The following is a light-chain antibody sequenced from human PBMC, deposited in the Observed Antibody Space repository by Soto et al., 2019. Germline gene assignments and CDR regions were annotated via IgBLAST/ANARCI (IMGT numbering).Light chain of an antibody. V-gene: IGKV1-5*03. CDR2: KAS. CDR3: QHYNSYSEA. J-gene: IGKJ1*01. Sequence: IQMTQSPSILSASVGDRVTITCLASQSISSWLAWYQQKPGKAPNLLIHKASHLESGVPSRFSGSGSGTEFTLTISSLQPGDFATYYCQHYNSYSEAFGQGTKVDIK. CDR1: QSISSW.